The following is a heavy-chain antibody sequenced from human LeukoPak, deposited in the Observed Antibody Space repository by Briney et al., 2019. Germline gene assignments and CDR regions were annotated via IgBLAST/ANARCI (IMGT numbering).Heavy chain of an antibody. D-gene: IGHD4-17*01. CDR3: VRGAPLYGDSTIGPNDAFDI. V-gene: IGHV3-74*01. Sequence: GGSLRLSCAASGFTFSTYCMHWVRQAPGKGPMWVSRICPDGTVTNYADSVKARFIISRDNARNTVYLQMNSLRVEDTAVYYCVRGAPLYGDSTIGPNDAFDIWGQGTMVTVSS. J-gene: IGHJ3*02. CDR2: ICPDGTVT. CDR1: GFTFSTYC.